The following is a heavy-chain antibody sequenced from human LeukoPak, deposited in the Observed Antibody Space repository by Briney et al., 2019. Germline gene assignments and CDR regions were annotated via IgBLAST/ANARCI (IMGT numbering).Heavy chain of an antibody. CDR1: GGSISSYY. CDR2: IYTSGST. D-gene: IGHD2-15*01. CDR3: AGGYCSGGSYYSGILGY. J-gene: IGHJ4*02. Sequence: PSETLSLTCTVSGGSISSYYWSWIRQPPGKGLKWIGYIYTSGSTNYNPSLKSRVTISVDTSKNQFSLKLSSVTAADTAVYYCAGGYCSGGSYYSGILGYWGQGTLVTVSS. V-gene: IGHV4-4*09.